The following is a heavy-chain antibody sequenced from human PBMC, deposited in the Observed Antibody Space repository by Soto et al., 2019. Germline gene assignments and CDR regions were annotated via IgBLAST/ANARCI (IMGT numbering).Heavy chain of an antibody. D-gene: IGHD3-22*01. J-gene: IGHJ4*02. CDR2: ITGSP. CDR3: ATLTAGAGGRGY. Sequence: QVQLQESGPGLVKPSQTLSLTCTVSGASVNSAAYHWSWIRQHPGKGLEWIGYITGSPYYHPSLKSRLSISLDTSKNHFSLELSSVTAADTAVYYCATLTAGAGGRGYWGQGTLVTVSS. CDR1: GASVNSAAYH. V-gene: IGHV4-31*03.